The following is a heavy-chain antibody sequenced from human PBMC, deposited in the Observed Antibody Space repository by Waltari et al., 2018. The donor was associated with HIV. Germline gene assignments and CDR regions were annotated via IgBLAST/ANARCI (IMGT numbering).Heavy chain of an antibody. V-gene: IGHV3-74*01. Sequence: EVQLVESGGNLVQPGGSLRLSCAVSGFPFPRYWMHWVRQAPGKGLAWVSRINSDGSSIRYADAVKGRFTISRDNAKNTLYLQMNSLRDEDTAVDYCAKEAGDRGYFQHWGQGTLVTVSS. CDR1: GFPFPRYW. J-gene: IGHJ1*01. CDR2: INSDGSSI. CDR3: AKEAGDRGYFQH. D-gene: IGHD3-10*01.